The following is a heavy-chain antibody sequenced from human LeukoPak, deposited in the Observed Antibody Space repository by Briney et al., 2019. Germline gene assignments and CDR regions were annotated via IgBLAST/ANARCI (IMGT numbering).Heavy chain of an antibody. Sequence: SSETLSLTCTVSGGSISSYYWSWIRQPPGKGLEWIGSIYYSGSTYYNPSLKSRVTISVDTSKNQFSLKLSSVTAADTAVYYCAREMSTNNFDYWGQGTLVTVSS. CDR2: IYYSGST. J-gene: IGHJ4*02. CDR1: GGSISSYY. D-gene: IGHD5/OR15-5a*01. CDR3: AREMSTNNFDY. V-gene: IGHV4-39*02.